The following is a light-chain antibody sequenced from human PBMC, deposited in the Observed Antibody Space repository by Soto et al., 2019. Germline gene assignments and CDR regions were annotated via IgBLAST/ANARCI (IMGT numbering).Light chain of an antibody. CDR1: ETVAGSY. CDR3: QQFTSYPLT. V-gene: IGKV3-20*01. CDR2: GAS. Sequence: EIVLTQSPGTLSLSPGERATLSCRASETVAGSYLAWYQQKPGQAPRLLIHGASTRATGIADRFSGSGSGTDFTLTISRLEPEDFAVYYCQQFTSYPLTFGGGTKVDIK. J-gene: IGKJ4*01.